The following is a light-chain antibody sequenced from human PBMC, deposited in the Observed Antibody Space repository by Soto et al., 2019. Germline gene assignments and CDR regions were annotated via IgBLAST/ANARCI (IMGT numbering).Light chain of an antibody. CDR3: QQYNNWPPWT. J-gene: IGKJ1*01. CDR2: GAS. V-gene: IGKV3-15*01. CDR1: QSVSSSY. Sequence: EIVLTQSPGTLSLSPGERGTLSCRASQSVSSSYLAWYQRKPGQAPSLLIYGASTRATGIPARFSGSGSGTDFTLTISSLQSEDFAVYYCQQYNNWPPWTFGQGTKVDIK.